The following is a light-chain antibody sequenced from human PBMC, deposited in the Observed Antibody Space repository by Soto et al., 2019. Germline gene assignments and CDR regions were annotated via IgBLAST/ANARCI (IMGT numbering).Light chain of an antibody. J-gene: IGKJ1*01. CDR2: KVS. CDR3: MQCTHWPWT. CDR1: QSLVYSDGNTY. Sequence: DVVMTQSPLSLPVTLGQPASISCRSSQSLVYSDGNTYLNWFQQRPGQSPRRLIYKVSNRDSGVPDRVSGSGSGTDFTLKISRVEAEDVGVYYGMQCTHWPWTFGQGTKVDIK. V-gene: IGKV2-30*01.